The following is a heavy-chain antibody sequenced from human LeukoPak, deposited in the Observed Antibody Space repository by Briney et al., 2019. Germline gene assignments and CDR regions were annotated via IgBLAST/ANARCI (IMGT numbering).Heavy chain of an antibody. D-gene: IGHD3-3*01. J-gene: IGHJ6*03. Sequence: PSETLSLTCTVSGGSISSYYWSWLRQPAGKGLEWIGRIYTSGSTNYNPSLKSRVTMSVDTSKNQFSLKLSSVTAADTAVYYCARDFLGDDFWSGSGYYYMDVWGKGTTVTVSS. V-gene: IGHV4-4*07. CDR3: ARDFLGDDFWSGSGYYYMDV. CDR2: IYTSGST. CDR1: GGSISSYY.